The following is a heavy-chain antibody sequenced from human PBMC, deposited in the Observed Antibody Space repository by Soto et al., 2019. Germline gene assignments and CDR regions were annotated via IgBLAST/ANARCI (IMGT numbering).Heavy chain of an antibody. CDR3: ARTHSSSWYAYYGMDV. Sequence: EVQLVESGGGLVQPGGSLRLSCAASGFTFSSYAMHWVRQAPGKGLEYVSAISSIGGSTYYANSVKGRFTISRDNSKNTLYLQMGSLRAEDMAVYYCARTHSSSWYAYYGMDVWGQGTTVTVSS. CDR2: ISSIGGST. CDR1: GFTFSSYA. D-gene: IGHD6-13*01. V-gene: IGHV3-64*01. J-gene: IGHJ6*02.